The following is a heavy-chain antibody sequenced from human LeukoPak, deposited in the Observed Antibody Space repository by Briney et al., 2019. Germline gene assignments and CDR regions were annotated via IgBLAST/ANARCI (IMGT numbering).Heavy chain of an antibody. CDR3: ARFAYCSSTSCLVY. CDR1: GFTFSSYE. CDR2: ISSSGSTI. D-gene: IGHD2-2*01. V-gene: IGHV3-48*03. J-gene: IGHJ4*02. Sequence: GGSLRLSCAASGFTFSSYEMNWVRQAPGKGLEWVSYISSSGSTIYYADSVKGRFTISRDNAKNSLYLQMNSLRAEDTAVYYCARFAYCSSTSCLVYWGQGTLVTVSS.